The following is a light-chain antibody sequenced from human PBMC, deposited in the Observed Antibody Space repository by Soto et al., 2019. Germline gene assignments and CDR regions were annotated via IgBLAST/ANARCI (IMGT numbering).Light chain of an antibody. J-gene: IGLJ1*01. CDR1: SSDVGGYNY. CDR3: SSYSGSNIYV. CDR2: EVS. Sequence: QSVLAQPPSASGSPGQSVTISCTGTSSDVGGYNYVSWYKQHPGKAPKLMIFEVSKRPLGVPDRFSGSKSGNTASLTVSGLQAEDEADYYCSSYSGSNIYVFGSGTKVT. V-gene: IGLV2-8*01.